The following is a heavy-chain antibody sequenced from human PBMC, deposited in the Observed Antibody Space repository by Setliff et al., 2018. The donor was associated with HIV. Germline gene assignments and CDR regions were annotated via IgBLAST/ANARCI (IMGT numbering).Heavy chain of an antibody. CDR2: FYYRGTT. Sequence: NPSETLSLTCAVSGGSISSSNWWSWVRQHPGKGLEWIGYFYYRGTTYYTPSLKSRVTISVDSSKNQFSLKLTSVTAADTAVYYCARGNIDYWTGYYSRSGYSYYMDVWGRGTTVTVSS. CDR1: GGSISSSNW. D-gene: IGHD3-3*01. J-gene: IGHJ6*03. V-gene: IGHV4-31*11. CDR3: ARGNIDYWTGYYSRSGYSYYMDV.